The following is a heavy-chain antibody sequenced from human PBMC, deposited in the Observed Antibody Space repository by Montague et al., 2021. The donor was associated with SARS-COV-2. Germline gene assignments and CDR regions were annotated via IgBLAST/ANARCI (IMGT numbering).Heavy chain of an antibody. CDR2: IYSSGST. Sequence: SETLSLTCTVSGGSISSYYWSWIRQPAGKGLEWIGRIYSSGSTNFNPSLKSRVTMSVDPSKSQFSLKLTPGTAADTAVYDCARVGTLVRGVFISDAMDVWGQGTTVTVSS. D-gene: IGHD3-10*01. J-gene: IGHJ6*02. CDR1: GGSISSYY. CDR3: ARVGTLVRGVFISDAMDV. V-gene: IGHV4-4*07.